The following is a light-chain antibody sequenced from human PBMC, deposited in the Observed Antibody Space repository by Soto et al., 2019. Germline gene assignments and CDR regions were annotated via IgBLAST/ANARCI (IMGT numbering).Light chain of an antibody. Sequence: EIVLTQSPATLSLSPGERATLSCSASQSVSSYLAWYQQKPGQPPRLLIYDASNRATGIPARFSGGGSGTDFTLTISSLEPEDFAVYYCQQRRNWPPITFGQGTRLEIK. CDR3: QQRRNWPPIT. J-gene: IGKJ5*01. CDR2: DAS. CDR1: QSVSSY. V-gene: IGKV3-11*01.